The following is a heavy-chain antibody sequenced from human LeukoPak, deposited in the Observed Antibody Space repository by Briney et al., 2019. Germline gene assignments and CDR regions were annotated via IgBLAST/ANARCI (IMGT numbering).Heavy chain of an antibody. CDR1: GITVSSHY. CDR3: ARTYGDYDYYYGMDV. CDR2: IDSGGST. D-gene: IGHD4-17*01. Sequence: GGSLRLSCAASGITVSSHYMTWVRQAPGKGLEWVSVIDSGGSTNSADSVKGRFSVARDNSKNTLYLQMNSLRVEDTAVYYCARTYGDYDYYYGMDVWGQGTTVTVSS. V-gene: IGHV3-66*01. J-gene: IGHJ6*01.